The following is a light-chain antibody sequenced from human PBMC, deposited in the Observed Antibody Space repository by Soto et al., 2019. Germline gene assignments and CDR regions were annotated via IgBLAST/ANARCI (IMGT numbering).Light chain of an antibody. CDR3: SSYTSSSPVVV. CDR2: EVS. CDR1: SSDVGGYNY. Sequence: QYALTQPASVSGSPGQSITISCTGTSSDVGGYNYVSWYQQHPGKAPKLMIYEVSNRPSGVSNRFSGSKSGNTASLTISGLQAEDEADYYCSSYTSSSPVVVFGGGTKLTVL. V-gene: IGLV2-14*01. J-gene: IGLJ2*01.